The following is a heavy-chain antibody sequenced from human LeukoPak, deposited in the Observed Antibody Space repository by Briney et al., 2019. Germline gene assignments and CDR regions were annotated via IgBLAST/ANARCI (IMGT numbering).Heavy chain of an antibody. V-gene: IGHV4-59*01. CDR3: ARGGYGGASGYYYYYYMDV. CDR2: IYYSGST. CDR1: GASISSYY. D-gene: IGHD3-16*01. J-gene: IGHJ6*03. Sequence: SETLSLTCTVSGASISSYYWSWIRQPPGKGLEWIGYIYYSGSTNYNPSLKSRVTISVDTSKNQFSLKLSSVTAADTAVYYCARGGYGGASGYYYYYYMDVWGKGTTVTVSS.